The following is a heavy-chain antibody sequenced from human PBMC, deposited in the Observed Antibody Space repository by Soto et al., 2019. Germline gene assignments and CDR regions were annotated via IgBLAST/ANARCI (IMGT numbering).Heavy chain of an antibody. V-gene: IGHV1-18*01. CDR2: ISAYNGNT. J-gene: IGHJ3*02. CDR1: GYTFTSYG. D-gene: IGHD3-16*02. CDR3: ARDPTFGGVIAHDAFDI. Sequence: ASVKVSCKASGYTFTSYGISWVRQAPGQGLEWMGWISAYNGNTNYAQKLQGRVTMTTDTSTSTAYMELRSLRSDDTAVYYCARDPTFGGVIAHDAFDIWGQGTMVTVSS.